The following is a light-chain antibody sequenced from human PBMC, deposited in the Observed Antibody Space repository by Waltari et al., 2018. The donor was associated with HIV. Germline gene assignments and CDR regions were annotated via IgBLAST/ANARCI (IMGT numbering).Light chain of an antibody. J-gene: IGLJ3*02. CDR1: SSNIGINH. Sequence: SVLTQPPSASGAPGQRVAISCSGSSSNIGINHVNWYVQFPGTAPRLLVFTNSQRPSVVPDRFSGSKSGTSASLAISGLQSEDEADYYCAAWDDSLIALVFGGGTKLTVL. CDR2: TNS. CDR3: AAWDDSLIALV. V-gene: IGLV1-44*01.